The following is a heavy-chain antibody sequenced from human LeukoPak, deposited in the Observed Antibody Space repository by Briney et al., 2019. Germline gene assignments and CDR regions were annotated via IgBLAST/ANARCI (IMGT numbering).Heavy chain of an antibody. CDR2: IIPIFGTA. CDR3: ARERGYSYGYSDY. J-gene: IGHJ4*02. V-gene: IGHV1-69*13. D-gene: IGHD5-18*01. Sequence: ASVKVSYKASGYTVTSYGISSVRQAPGHGLEWMGGIIPIFGTANYAQKFQGRVTITADESTSTAYMELSSLRSEDTAVYYCARERGYSYGYSDYWGQGTLVTVSS. CDR1: GYTVTSYG.